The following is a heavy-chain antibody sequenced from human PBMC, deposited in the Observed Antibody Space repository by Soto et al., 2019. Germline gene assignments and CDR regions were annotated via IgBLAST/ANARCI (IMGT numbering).Heavy chain of an antibody. Sequence: QVQLVQSGAEMKKPGASVKVSCKASGYTFTGYYMHWVRQAPGQGLEWMGWINPNSGGTNYAQKFQGWVTMTRDTSISTAYMELSRLRSDDTAVYYCARDQWTNSPHFDYWGQGTLVTVSS. CDR2: INPNSGGT. D-gene: IGHD6-19*01. CDR1: GYTFTGYY. J-gene: IGHJ4*02. V-gene: IGHV1-2*04. CDR3: ARDQWTNSPHFDY.